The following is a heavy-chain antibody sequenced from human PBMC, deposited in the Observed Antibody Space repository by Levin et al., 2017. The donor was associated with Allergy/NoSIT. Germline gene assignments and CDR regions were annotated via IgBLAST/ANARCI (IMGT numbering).Heavy chain of an antibody. Sequence: SCAASGFTFDDYAMHWVRQAPGKGLEWVSGISWNSGSIGYADSVKGRFTISRDNAKNSLYLQMNSLRAEDTALYYCAKGVAARPRLDYFDYWGQGTLFTVSS. V-gene: IGHV3-9*01. J-gene: IGHJ4*02. CDR1: GFTFDDYA. CDR3: AKGVAARPRLDYFDY. D-gene: IGHD6-6*01. CDR2: ISWNSGSI.